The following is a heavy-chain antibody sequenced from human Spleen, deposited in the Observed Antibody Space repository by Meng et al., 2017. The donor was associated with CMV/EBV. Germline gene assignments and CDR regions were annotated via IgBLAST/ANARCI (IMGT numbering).Heavy chain of an antibody. J-gene: IGHJ4*02. CDR3: ARRLGGYSYGRTFDY. CDR2: SNHSGST. Sequence: SETLSLTCAVYGGSFSGYYWTWIRQPPGKGLEWIGESNHSGSTNYNPSLKSRVTISVDTSKNQFSLKQSSVTAADTAVYYCARRLGGYSYGRTFDYWGQGTLVTVSS. D-gene: IGHD5-18*01. V-gene: IGHV4-34*01. CDR1: GGSFSGYY.